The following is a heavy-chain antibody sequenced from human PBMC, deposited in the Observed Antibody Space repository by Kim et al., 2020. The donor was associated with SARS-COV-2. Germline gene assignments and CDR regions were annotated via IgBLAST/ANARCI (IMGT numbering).Heavy chain of an antibody. J-gene: IGHJ6*02. D-gene: IGHD3-3*01. Sequence: SVKVSCKASGGTFSSYAISWVRQAPGQGLEWMGGIIPIFGTANYAQKFQGRVTITADESTSTAYMELSSLRSEDTAVYYCAYGVFGVVMLNYYYGMDVWGQGTTVTVSS. V-gene: IGHV1-69*13. CDR3: AYGVFGVVMLNYYYGMDV. CDR2: IIPIFGTA. CDR1: GGTFSSYA.